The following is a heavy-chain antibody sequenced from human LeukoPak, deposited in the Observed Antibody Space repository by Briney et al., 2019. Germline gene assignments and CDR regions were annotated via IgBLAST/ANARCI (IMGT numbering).Heavy chain of an antibody. V-gene: IGHV1-2*02. J-gene: IGHJ3*02. CDR3: ARNLWFGESSDAFNI. D-gene: IGHD3-10*01. Sequence: HWASVKVSCKTSGYTFTGYYMHWVRQAPGQGLEWMGWINPNSGGTNYAQKFQGRVTTTRDTSISTAYMELSRLKSDDTAVYYCARNLWFGESSDAFNIWGQGTMVTVSS. CDR2: INPNSGGT. CDR1: GYTFTGYY.